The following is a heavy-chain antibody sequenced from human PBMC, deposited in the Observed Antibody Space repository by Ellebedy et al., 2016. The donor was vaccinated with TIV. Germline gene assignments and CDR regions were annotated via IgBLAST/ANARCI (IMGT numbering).Heavy chain of an antibody. D-gene: IGHD1-26*01. CDR3: ARDSGTYYRFDN. CDR2: INPSGGSP. V-gene: IGHV1-46*04. J-gene: IGHJ4*02. Sequence: ASVKVSCKASGYHFTLHYIHWVRQAPGQGLEWVGVINPSGGSPTYAQQLQGRVTMTRDTPANTIYMEVSGLRSDDTAVYYCARDSGTYYRFDNWGQGTLVTVSS. CDR1: GYHFTLHY.